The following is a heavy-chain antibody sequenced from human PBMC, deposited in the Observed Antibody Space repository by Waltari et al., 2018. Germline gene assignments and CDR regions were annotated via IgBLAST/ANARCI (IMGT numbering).Heavy chain of an antibody. CDR1: GGSISSSRYY. J-gene: IGHJ5*02. Sequence: QLQLQESGPGLVKPSETLSLTCPVSGGSISSSRYYWGWIRQPPGKGLEWIGSIYYSGSTYYNPSLKSRVTISVDTSKNQFSLKLSSVTAADTAVYYCARHKIAGGQWYYYGSGSDFDPWGQGTLVTVSS. V-gene: IGHV4-39*07. CDR2: IYYSGST. CDR3: ARHKIAGGQWYYYGSGSDFDP. D-gene: IGHD3-10*01.